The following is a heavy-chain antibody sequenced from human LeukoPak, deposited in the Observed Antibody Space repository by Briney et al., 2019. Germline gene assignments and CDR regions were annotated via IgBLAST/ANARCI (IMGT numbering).Heavy chain of an antibody. CDR3: AREGAGDRRSDY. CDR2: IYYSGST. CDR1: GGSFSDYW. V-gene: IGHV4-34*01. D-gene: IGHD2-21*01. Sequence: PSETLSLTCAVYGGSFSDYWWTWIRQPPGKGLEWIGSIYYSGSTYYNPSLKSRVTISVDTSKNQFSLKLSSVTAADTAVYYCAREGAGDRRSDYWGQGTLVTVSS. J-gene: IGHJ4*02.